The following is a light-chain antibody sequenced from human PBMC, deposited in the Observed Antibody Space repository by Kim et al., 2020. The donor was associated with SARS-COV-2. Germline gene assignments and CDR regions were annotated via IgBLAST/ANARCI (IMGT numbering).Light chain of an antibody. CDR1: SSNIGCLY. J-gene: IGLJ3*02. V-gene: IGLV1-47*01. CDR2: RNN. CDR3: AACDGILGSWV. Sequence: QSVLTQPPSVSGTPGQAVSISCSGGSSNIGCLYVYWYQQLPGMAPTVLIYRNNRLHSADPDRFSVSKSATSASLAISGLRSEDEADFYCAACDGILGSWVFGGGTQVTVL.